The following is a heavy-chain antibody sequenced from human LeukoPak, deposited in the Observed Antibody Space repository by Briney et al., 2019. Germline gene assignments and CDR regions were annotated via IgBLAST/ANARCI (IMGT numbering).Heavy chain of an antibody. CDR1: GFTFSSYV. D-gene: IGHD3-10*01. J-gene: IGHJ4*02. CDR3: ARAWFGIDY. CDR2: ISYDGSNK. Sequence: PGRSLRLSCAASGFTFSSYVMHWVRQAPGKGLEWVAVISYDGSNKYYADSVKGRFTISRDNSKNTLYLQMNSLRAEDTAVYYCARAWFGIDYWGQGTLVTVSP. V-gene: IGHV3-30*19.